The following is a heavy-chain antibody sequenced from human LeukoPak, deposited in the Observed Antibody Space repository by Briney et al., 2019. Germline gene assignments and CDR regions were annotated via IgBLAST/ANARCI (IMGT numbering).Heavy chain of an antibody. Sequence: GGSLRLSCAASGFTFSSYAKSWVRQAPGKGLEWVSAISGSGGSTYYADSVKGRFTISRDNSKNTLYLQMNSLRAEDTAVYYCAKLVPNCSSTSCYFGWGQGTLVTVSS. D-gene: IGHD2-2*01. CDR2: ISGSGGST. CDR1: GFTFSSYA. V-gene: IGHV3-23*01. CDR3: AKLVPNCSSTSCYFG. J-gene: IGHJ4*02.